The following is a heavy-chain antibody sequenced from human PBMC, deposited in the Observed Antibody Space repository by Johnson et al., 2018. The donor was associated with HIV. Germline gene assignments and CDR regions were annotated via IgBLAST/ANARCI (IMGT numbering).Heavy chain of an antibody. CDR3: STDVTDTVTTYYNAFDV. Sequence: VQLVESGGGLVKPGGSLRVSCAASGFTFSNAWMNWVRQAPGKGLEWVGRIRSKTDGGTTEYAAPVKGRFTISRDDSKNTLYLQMNSLKTEDTAVYYCSTDVTDTVTTYYNAFDVWGQGTMVTVSS. CDR1: GFTFSNAW. J-gene: IGHJ3*01. V-gene: IGHV3-15*01. D-gene: IGHD4-11*01. CDR2: IRSKTDGGTT.